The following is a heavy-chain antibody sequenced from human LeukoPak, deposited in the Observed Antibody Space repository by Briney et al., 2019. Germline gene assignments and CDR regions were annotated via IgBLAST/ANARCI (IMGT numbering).Heavy chain of an antibody. CDR3: ARGWLQSGFDY. Sequence: SQTLSLTCAISGDSVSTNRAGWNWIRQSPSRGLEWLGRTYYNSNRYNDYAVSVQSRITINPDIFKNEFSLHLKSVTPDDTAVYYCARGWLQSGFDYWGQGTLVTVSS. CDR1: GDSVSTNRAG. CDR2: TYYNSNRYN. J-gene: IGHJ4*02. D-gene: IGHD5-24*01. V-gene: IGHV6-1*01.